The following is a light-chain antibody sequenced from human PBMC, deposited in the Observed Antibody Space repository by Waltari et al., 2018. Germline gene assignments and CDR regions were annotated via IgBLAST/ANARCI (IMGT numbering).Light chain of an antibody. CDR3: AAWDDSLGGPYVV. J-gene: IGLJ2*01. CDR2: SNN. CDR1: SSNIGGNT. V-gene: IGLV1-44*01. Sequence: SVLTPPPSASGTPGQRVTISCSGSSSNIGGNTVTWYQHIPGTAPKLLIYSNNRRPSGVPDRFSGSKSGTSASLAISGLQSEDEADYYCAAWDDSLGGPYVVFGGGTKLTVL.